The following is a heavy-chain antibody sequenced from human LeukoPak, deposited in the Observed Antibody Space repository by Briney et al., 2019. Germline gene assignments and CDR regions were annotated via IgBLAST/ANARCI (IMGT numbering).Heavy chain of an antibody. CDR2: INHSGST. V-gene: IGHV4-39*07. D-gene: IGHD6-19*01. Sequence: SETLSLTCTVSGGSISSGGYYWSWIRQPPGKGLEWIGEINHSGSTNYNPSLKSRVTISVDTSKNQFSLKLSSVTAADTAVYYCARGRAVAGTRYYYYGMDVWGKGTTVTVSS. CDR3: ARGRAVAGTRYYYYGMDV. J-gene: IGHJ6*04. CDR1: GGSISSGGYY.